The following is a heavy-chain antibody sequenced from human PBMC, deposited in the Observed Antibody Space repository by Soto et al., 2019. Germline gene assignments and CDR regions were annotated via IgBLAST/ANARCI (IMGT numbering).Heavy chain of an antibody. CDR2: ITSGRSFI. Sequence: PGGSLRLSCAASGFTFSSYTMSWVRQAPGKGLEWVSSITSGRSFIYYAESVKGRFIISRDNAQNSLFLQMNTLRPEDTAMYYCARVAYWGPGTQVTVSS. V-gene: IGHV3-21*01. J-gene: IGHJ4*02. CDR1: GFTFSSYT. CDR3: ARVAY.